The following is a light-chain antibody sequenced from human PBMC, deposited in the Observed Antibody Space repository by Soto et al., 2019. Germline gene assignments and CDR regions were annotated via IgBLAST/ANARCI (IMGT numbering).Light chain of an antibody. CDR3: QQYNTYWT. CDR1: QNVNNW. V-gene: IGKV1-5*01. J-gene: IGKJ1*01. CDR2: DAS. Sequence: DIQMIQFPSALSASVGDRVTITCRASQNVNNWLAWYQHKPGKAPQLLIYDASVLESGVPSRFSGSGSGTEFTLAINGLQSDDFATYYCQQYNTYWTFGPGTKVEVE.